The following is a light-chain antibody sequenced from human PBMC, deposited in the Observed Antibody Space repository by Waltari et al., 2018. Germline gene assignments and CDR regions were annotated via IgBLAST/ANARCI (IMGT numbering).Light chain of an antibody. Sequence: EIVLTQSPGTLSLSPGERATLSCRASQSVSSSYLAWYKQKPGQAPRLLIYGASNRATGIPDRFSGSGSGTDFTLTISRLEPEDFAVYYCQQYGSSPPSLTFCGGTKVEIK. CDR1: QSVSSSY. CDR3: QQYGSSPPSLT. CDR2: GAS. J-gene: IGKJ4*01. V-gene: IGKV3-20*01.